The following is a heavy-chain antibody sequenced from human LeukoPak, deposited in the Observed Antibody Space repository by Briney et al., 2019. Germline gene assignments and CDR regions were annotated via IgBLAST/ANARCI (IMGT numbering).Heavy chain of an antibody. V-gene: IGHV3-30-3*01. CDR2: ISYDGSNK. D-gene: IGHD2-2*02. J-gene: IGHJ3*02. Sequence: PGGSLRLSCAASGFTFSSYAMHWVRQAPGKGLEWVAVISYDGSNKYYADSVKGRFTISRDNSKNTLYLQMNSLRAEDTAVYYCAKDPTYTPNGAFDIWGQGTMVTVSS. CDR3: AKDPTYTPNGAFDI. CDR1: GFTFSSYA.